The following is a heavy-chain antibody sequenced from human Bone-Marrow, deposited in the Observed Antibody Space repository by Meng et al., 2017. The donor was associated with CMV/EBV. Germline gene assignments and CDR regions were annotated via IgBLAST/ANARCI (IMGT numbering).Heavy chain of an antibody. V-gene: IGHV3-13*01. Sequence: ASGFTFSDYDFHWVRQGPGKGLEWVSAIGTIGDTYYPDSVRGRFTISRDRNSLFLQMNSLRGGDTAVYYCARETPDGTTRGWHFDLWGRGTLVTVSS. CDR3: ARETPDGTTRGWHFDL. CDR2: IGTIGDT. J-gene: IGHJ2*01. CDR1: GFTFSDYD. D-gene: IGHD1-1*01.